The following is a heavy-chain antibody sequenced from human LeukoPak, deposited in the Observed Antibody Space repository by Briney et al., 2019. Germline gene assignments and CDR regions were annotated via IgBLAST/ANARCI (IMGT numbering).Heavy chain of an antibody. J-gene: IGHJ6*03. D-gene: IGHD6-6*01. CDR2: IKTDGSST. V-gene: IGHV3-74*01. Sequence: PGGSLRLSCAASGFTFSSYWMHWVRQAPGKGLVWVSRIKTDGSSTNYADSVKGRFTVSRDNAKNTLYLQMNSLRAEDTAVYYCAKLLTGRPSGYMDVWGKGTTVSVSS. CDR3: AKLLTGRPSGYMDV. CDR1: GFTFSSYW.